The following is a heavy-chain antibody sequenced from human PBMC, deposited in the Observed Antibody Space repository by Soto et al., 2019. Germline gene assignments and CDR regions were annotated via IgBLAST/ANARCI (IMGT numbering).Heavy chain of an antibody. V-gene: IGHV1-8*01. Sequence: QVQLVQSGAEVKKPGASVKVSCKASGYTFTSYDINWVRQATGQGLEWMGWMNPDSGNTGYAQKFQGRVTMTRNTSISTAYMELTSLRSEDTAVYYCARGGASNGLYSSGNAPFSWGQGTMVTVSS. J-gene: IGHJ5*02. D-gene: IGHD6-19*01. CDR1: GYTFTSYD. CDR3: ARGGASNGLYSSGNAPFS. CDR2: MNPDSGNT.